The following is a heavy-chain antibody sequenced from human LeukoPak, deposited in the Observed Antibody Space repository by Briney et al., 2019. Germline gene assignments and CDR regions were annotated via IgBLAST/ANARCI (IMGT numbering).Heavy chain of an antibody. CDR2: IIPIFGTA. J-gene: IGHJ4*02. D-gene: IGHD5-12*01. Sequence: GASVKVSCKASGYTFTGYYIHWVRQAPGQGLEWMGGIIPIFGTANYAQKFQGRVTITTDESTSTAYMELSSLRSEDTAVYYCARGSEWLRDYDYWGQGTLVTVSS. CDR3: ARGSEWLRDYDY. V-gene: IGHV1-69*05. CDR1: GYTFTGYY.